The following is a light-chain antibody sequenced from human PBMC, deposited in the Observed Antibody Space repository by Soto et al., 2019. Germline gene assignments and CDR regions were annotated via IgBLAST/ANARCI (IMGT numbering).Light chain of an antibody. V-gene: IGLV2-23*02. CDR2: EVS. J-gene: IGLJ2*01. CDR1: SSDVGSHNL. CDR3: CSYAGSHVV. Sequence: QSVLTQPASVSGSPGQSITISCTGTSSDVGSHNLVSWYQQHPGKAPKLMIYEVSKRPSGVSNRFSGSKSGNTASLTISGLQAEDEADYYCCSYAGSHVVFGGGTKLTVL.